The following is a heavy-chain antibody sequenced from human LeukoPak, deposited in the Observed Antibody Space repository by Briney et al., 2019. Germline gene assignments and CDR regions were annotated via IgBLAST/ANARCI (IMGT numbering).Heavy chain of an antibody. D-gene: IGHD1-26*01. V-gene: IGHV4-39*01. CDR3: VKSGGYGLIDY. CDR1: GGSISSSSYY. CDR2: IYYSGST. Sequence: SETLSLTCTASGGSISSSSYYWGWIRQPPGKGLEWIGSIYYSGSTYYNASLQSRVTISIDTSKNQFSLRLNSVTAADTAMYYCVKSGGYGLIDYWGQGTLVTVSS. J-gene: IGHJ4*02.